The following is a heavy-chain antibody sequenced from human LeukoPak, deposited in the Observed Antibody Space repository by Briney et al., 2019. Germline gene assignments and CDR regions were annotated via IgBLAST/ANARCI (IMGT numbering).Heavy chain of an antibody. CDR1: GFTFDDYG. CDR2: INWNGGST. Sequence: GGSLRLSCAASGFTFDDYGMSWVRQAPGKGLEWVSGINWNGGSTGYADSVKGRFTISRDNAKNSLYLQMNSLRAEDTAVYYCARLLRVGYCSTTSCNWFDPWGQGTLVTVSS. V-gene: IGHV3-20*04. CDR3: ARLLRVGYCSTTSCNWFDP. J-gene: IGHJ5*02. D-gene: IGHD2-2*03.